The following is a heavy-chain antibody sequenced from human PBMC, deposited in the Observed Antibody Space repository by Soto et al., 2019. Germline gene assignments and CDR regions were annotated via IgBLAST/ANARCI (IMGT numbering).Heavy chain of an antibody. V-gene: IGHV4-59*08. CDR1: GGSISSSY. J-gene: IGHJ4*02. CDR2: IYDSGST. D-gene: IGHD2-15*01. CDR3: ARARGARYFDY. Sequence: PSETLSLTCTVSGGSISSSYWSWIRQPPGKGLEWIGYIYDSGSTYYNSSLKSRVTMSVDTSKNQFSLKLNSVTAADTAVYYCARARGARYFDYWGQGTLVTVSS.